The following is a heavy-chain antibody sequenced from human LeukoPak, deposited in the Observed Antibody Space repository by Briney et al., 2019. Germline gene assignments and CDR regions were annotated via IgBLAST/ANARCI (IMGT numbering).Heavy chain of an antibody. CDR3: AKDRLGYSGSYYRAFDY. Sequence: GGSLRLSCAASGFTFSSSGMSWVRQAPGKGLEWVSAISGSGGSTYYADSVKGRFTISRDNSKNTLYLQMNSLRAEDTAVYYCAKDRLGYSGSYYRAFDYWGQGTLVTVSS. D-gene: IGHD1-26*01. J-gene: IGHJ4*02. CDR1: GFTFSSSG. CDR2: ISGSGGST. V-gene: IGHV3-23*01.